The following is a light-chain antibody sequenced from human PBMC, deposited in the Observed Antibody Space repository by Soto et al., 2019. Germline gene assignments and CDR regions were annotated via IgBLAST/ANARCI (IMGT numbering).Light chain of an antibody. CDR1: QSVSSSY. V-gene: IGKV3-20*01. Sequence: EIVLTQSPGTLSLSPGERATLSCRASQSVSSSYLAWYQQKPGQAPRLLMYGASSRATGIPDRFSGGGSATDFTLTISRLEPEDFAVYYCQQYGSSPYTFGQGTKLELK. CDR2: GAS. CDR3: QQYGSSPYT. J-gene: IGKJ2*01.